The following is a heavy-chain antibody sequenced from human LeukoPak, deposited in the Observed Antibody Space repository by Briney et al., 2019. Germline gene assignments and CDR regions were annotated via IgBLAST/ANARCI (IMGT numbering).Heavy chain of an antibody. J-gene: IGHJ4*02. V-gene: IGHV4-30-4*01. CDR3: ARAAGSGYDPRGPFDY. CDR1: GGSISSGDNY. D-gene: IGHD5-12*01. Sequence: SETLSLTCTVSGGSISSGDNYWSWIRQAPGKGLEWIGNIYYSGSTYHSPSLKSRVIILVDTSKNHFSLKLSSVTAADTAVYYCARAAGSGYDPRGPFDYWGQGTLVTVSS. CDR2: IYYSGST.